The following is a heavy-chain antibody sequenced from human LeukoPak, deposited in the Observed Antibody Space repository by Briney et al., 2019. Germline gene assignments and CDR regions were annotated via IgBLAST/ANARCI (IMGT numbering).Heavy chain of an antibody. D-gene: IGHD3-9*01. CDR1: GGSVSSGSYY. CDR3: VRGKGYFDWYLDY. V-gene: IGHV4-61*01. CDR2: IYYSGST. J-gene: IGHJ4*02. Sequence: SETLSLTCTVSGGSVSSGSYYWSWIRQPPGKGLEWIGYIYYSGSTNYNPSLKSRVTISVDTSKNQFSLKLSSVTAADTAVYYCVRGKGYFDWYLDYWGQGTLVTVSS.